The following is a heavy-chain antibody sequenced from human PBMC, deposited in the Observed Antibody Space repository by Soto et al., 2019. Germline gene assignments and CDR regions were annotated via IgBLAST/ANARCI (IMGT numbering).Heavy chain of an antibody. CDR3: ARDPPETRHGMDV. CDR2: IYSGGST. V-gene: IGHV3-53*01. CDR1: VFTVSINY. Sequence: RGSLLLSCASSVFTVSINYMSWVRQAPGKGLEWVSVIYSGGSTYYADSVRGRFTISRDNSKNTLYLQMKSLRAEDTAVYYCARDPPETRHGMDVWGQGTTVTVSS. J-gene: IGHJ6*02.